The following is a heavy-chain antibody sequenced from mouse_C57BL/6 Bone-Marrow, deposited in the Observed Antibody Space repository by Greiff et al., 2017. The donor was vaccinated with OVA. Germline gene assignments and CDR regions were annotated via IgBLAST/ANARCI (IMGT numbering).Heavy chain of an antibody. V-gene: IGHV5-12*01. CDR1: GFTFSDYY. CDR2: ISNGGGST. D-gene: IGHD2-3*01. Sequence: EVKLEESGGGLVQPGGSLKLSCAASGFTFSDYYMYWVRQTPEKRLEWVAYISNGGGSTYYPDTVKGRFTISRDNAKNTLYLQMSRLKSEDTAMYYCARHRYDPYFDVWGTGTTVTVSS. J-gene: IGHJ1*03. CDR3: ARHRYDPYFDV.